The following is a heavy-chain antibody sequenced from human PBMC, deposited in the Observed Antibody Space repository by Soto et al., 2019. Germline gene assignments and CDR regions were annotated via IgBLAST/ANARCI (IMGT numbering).Heavy chain of an antibody. V-gene: IGHV1-69*06. Sequence: QVQLVQSGAEVKTPGSSLKVSCKVSGSRFSNYVISWVRQAPGQGLEWWGRIIPIFNSTKYAQRFQGRVTITADKATSTASLELSSLRSDDTAVYDCAREGRGKKAGYNGLVSLGYWGQGTLVTVSS. D-gene: IGHD2-2*02. CDR3: AREGRGKKAGYNGLVSLGY. CDR1: GSRFSNYV. J-gene: IGHJ4*02. CDR2: IIPIFNST.